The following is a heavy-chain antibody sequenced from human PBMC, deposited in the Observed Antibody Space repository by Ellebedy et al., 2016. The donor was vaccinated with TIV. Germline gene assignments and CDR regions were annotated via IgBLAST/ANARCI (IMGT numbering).Heavy chain of an antibody. Sequence: GESLKISCAASEFIFSTYHMHWVRQAPGKGLEWVAVIWYDGTAKFYAESVKGRFTISRDNSQNTLYLEMNSLRADDTALYYCARELGGSGGSDFDYWGQGTLVTVSS. D-gene: IGHD2-15*01. V-gene: IGHV3-33*01. CDR3: ARELGGSGGSDFDY. CDR1: EFIFSTYH. J-gene: IGHJ4*02. CDR2: IWYDGTAK.